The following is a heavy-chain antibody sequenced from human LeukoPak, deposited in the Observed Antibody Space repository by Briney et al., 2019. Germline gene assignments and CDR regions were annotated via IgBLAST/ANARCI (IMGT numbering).Heavy chain of an antibody. D-gene: IGHD1-26*01. J-gene: IGHJ4*02. CDR2: ISGSGGNS. Sequence: AGGSLRLSCAASGFAFSSYGMNWVRQAPGKGLEWVSLISGSGGNSYYADSVKGRFTISRDNSKNTLYLQMNSLRVDDTAVYYCAKGDRGGSYYSANFDYWGKEPLVTVSS. CDR3: AKGDRGGSYYSANFDY. V-gene: IGHV3-23*01. CDR1: GFAFSSYG.